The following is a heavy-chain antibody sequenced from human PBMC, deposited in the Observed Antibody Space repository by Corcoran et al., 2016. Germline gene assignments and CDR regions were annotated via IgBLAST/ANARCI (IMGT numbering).Heavy chain of an antibody. CDR3: TTGVEYPPRLDY. Sequence: EVQLVESGGGLVKPGGSLRLSCAASGFTFSNAWMSWVRQAPGKGLEWVGRIKSKTDGGTTDYAAPVKGRFTISRDDSKNTLYLQMKSLKTEDTAVYYCTTGVEYPPRLDYWGQGTLVTVSS. J-gene: IGHJ4*02. CDR2: IKSKTDGGTT. CDR1: GFTFSNAW. V-gene: IGHV3-15*01. D-gene: IGHD2-2*02.